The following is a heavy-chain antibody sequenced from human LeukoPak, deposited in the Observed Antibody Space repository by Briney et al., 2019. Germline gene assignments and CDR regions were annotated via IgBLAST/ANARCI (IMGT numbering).Heavy chain of an antibody. CDR1: GFTFRSHA. CDR2: ISSSGIST. Sequence: GGSLRLSCAASGFTFRSHAMSWVRQAPGKGLEWVSAISSSGISTYYADAVKGRFTISRDNSKNTLYLQMNNLRAEDTAVYYCATPRGTVTTGAVYWGQGTLVTVSS. J-gene: IGHJ4*02. V-gene: IGHV3-23*01. CDR3: ATPRGTVTTGAVY. D-gene: IGHD4-17*01.